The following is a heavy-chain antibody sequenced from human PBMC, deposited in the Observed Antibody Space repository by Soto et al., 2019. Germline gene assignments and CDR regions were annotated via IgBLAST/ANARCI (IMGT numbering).Heavy chain of an antibody. CDR3: ARGVTAGVDY. Sequence: QVQLVQSGAEVREPGASVKVSCKASGYSFTSLDINWVRQTTGQGLEWMGWMQPSSGRTGYEKKFQGRVTMTRDTSITTAYMELSSLTSDDTAFYYCARGVTAGVDYWGQGTLVTVSS. CDR2: MQPSSGRT. D-gene: IGHD1-26*01. J-gene: IGHJ4*02. V-gene: IGHV1-8*01. CDR1: GYSFTSLD.